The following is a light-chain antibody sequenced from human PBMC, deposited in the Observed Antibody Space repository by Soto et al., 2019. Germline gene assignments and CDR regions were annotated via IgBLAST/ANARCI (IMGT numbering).Light chain of an antibody. CDR1: QSISSW. J-gene: IGKJ1*01. V-gene: IGKV1-5*03. CDR3: LQYNSWGT. Sequence: DIQMTQSPSTLSASVGDRVTITCRASQSISSWLAWYQKKPGKAPKLLIYKASYLETGVPSRFSGSGSGTEFTLNISSLQPDDFATYYCLQYNSWGTFGQGTKVEIK. CDR2: KAS.